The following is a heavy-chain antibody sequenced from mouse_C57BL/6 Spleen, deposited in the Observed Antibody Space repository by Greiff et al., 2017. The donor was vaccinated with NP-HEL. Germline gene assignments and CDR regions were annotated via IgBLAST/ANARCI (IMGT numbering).Heavy chain of an antibody. CDR3: ARDNYGSSYGFAY. CDR1: GFTFSSYA. CDR2: ISDGGSYT. J-gene: IGHJ3*01. D-gene: IGHD1-1*01. Sequence: EVKLVESGGGLVKPGGSLKLSCAASGFTFSSYAMSWVRQTPEKRLEWVATISDGGSYTYYPDNVKGRFTISRDNAKNNLYLQMSHLKSEDTAMYYWARDNYGSSYGFAYWGQGTLVTVSA. V-gene: IGHV5-4*01.